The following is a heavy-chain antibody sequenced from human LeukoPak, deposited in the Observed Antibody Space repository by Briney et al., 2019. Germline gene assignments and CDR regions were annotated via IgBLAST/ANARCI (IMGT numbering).Heavy chain of an antibody. CDR1: GSRFTSYW. V-gene: IGHV5-51*01. D-gene: IGHD2-2*01. Sequence: GESLKISCKGSGSRFTSYWIGWVRQIPGKGLEWMGVIYPGDSDTRVSPSFHGQLPISANNSISTAALQRSSLKASDTAMYYCAREARYCSSTSCLNWFDPWGQGTLVTVSS. J-gene: IGHJ5*02. CDR3: AREARYCSSTSCLNWFDP. CDR2: IYPGDSDT.